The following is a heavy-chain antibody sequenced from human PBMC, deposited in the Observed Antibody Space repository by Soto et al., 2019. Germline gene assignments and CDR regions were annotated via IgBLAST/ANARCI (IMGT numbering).Heavy chain of an antibody. CDR1: GGTISSWY. D-gene: IGHD2-15*01. CDR3: AGTPYCSGGSCPIDY. CDR2: IYYSGST. V-gene: IGHV4-59*01. J-gene: IGHJ4*02. Sequence: SETLSLTCTVSGGTISSWYWSWIRQPPGKGLEWIGYIYYSGSTNYNPSLKSRVTISVDTSKNQFSLKLSSVTAADTAVYYCAGTPYCSGGSCPIDYWGQGTLVTVSS.